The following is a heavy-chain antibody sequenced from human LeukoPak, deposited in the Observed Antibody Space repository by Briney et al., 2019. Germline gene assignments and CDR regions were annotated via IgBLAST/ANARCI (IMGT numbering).Heavy chain of an antibody. CDR3: ARPSDSSSWYKKDYYFGY. J-gene: IGHJ4*02. V-gene: IGHV3-33*01. D-gene: IGHD6-13*01. CDR2: IWYDGSNK. CDR1: GFTFSSYG. Sequence: GRSLRLSCAASGFTFSSYGMHWVRQAPGKGLEWVAVIWYDGSNKYYADSVKGRFTISRDNSKNTLYLQMNSLRAEDTAVYYCARPSDSSSWYKKDYYFGYWGQGTLVTVSS.